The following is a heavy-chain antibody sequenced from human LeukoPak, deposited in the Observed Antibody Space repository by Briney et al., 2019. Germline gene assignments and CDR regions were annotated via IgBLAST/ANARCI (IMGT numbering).Heavy chain of an antibody. V-gene: IGHV3-21*01. J-gene: IGHJ6*02. D-gene: IGHD4-17*01. CDR3: ATTGAPSHYYFYGMDV. CDR2: ISSSSSYI. Sequence: GGSLRLSCAASGFTFSSYSMNWVRQAPGKGLEWVSSISSSSSYIYYADSVKGRFTISRDNAKNSLYLQMNSLRAEDTAVYYCATTGAPSHYYFYGMDVWGQGTTVTVSS. CDR1: GFTFSSYS.